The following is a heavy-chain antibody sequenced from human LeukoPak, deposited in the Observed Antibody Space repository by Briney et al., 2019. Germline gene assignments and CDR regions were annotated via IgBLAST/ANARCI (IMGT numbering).Heavy chain of an antibody. CDR2: ISGSAGST. Sequence: PGGSLRLSCAASGFTFSNCAMTWVRQAPGKGLEWVSAISGSAGSTYYADSVKGRLTISRDNSKNTLYLQMNSLRAEDTAVYYYAKKMSGVYSSSDYWGQGTLVTVSS. CDR3: AKKMSGVYSSSDY. J-gene: IGHJ4*02. D-gene: IGHD6-6*01. V-gene: IGHV3-23*01. CDR1: GFTFSNCA.